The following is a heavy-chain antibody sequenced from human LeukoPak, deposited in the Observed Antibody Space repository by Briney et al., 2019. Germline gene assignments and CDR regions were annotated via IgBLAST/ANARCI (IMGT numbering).Heavy chain of an antibody. CDR1: GFIFNNYG. D-gene: IGHD3-22*01. V-gene: IGHV3-23*01. Sequence: GGSLRLSCAASGFIFNNYGLIWVRQAPGKGLEWVSAISNDGGGTNYADSAKGRFTISRDNSKNTLFLQMNSLRAEDTALYYCAKGSSGYFVDLWGQGTLVTVSS. CDR2: ISNDGGGT. CDR3: AKGSSGYFVDL. J-gene: IGHJ5*02.